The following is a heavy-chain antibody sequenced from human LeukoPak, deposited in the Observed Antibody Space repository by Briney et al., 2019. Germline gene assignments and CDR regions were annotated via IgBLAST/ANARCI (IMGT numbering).Heavy chain of an antibody. J-gene: IGHJ5*02. CDR3: ARSLEHYYGSERSWFDP. CDR2: IYYSGST. D-gene: IGHD3-10*01. Sequence: SETLSLTCTVSGGSISSYYWSWIRQPPGKGLEWIGYIYYSGSTNYNPSLKGRVTISVDTSKNQFSLKLSSVTAADTAVYYCARSLEHYYGSERSWFDPWGQGTLVTVSS. CDR1: GGSISSYY. V-gene: IGHV4-59*08.